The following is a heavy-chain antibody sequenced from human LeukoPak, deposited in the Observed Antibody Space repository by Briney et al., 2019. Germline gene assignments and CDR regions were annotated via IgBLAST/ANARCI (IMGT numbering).Heavy chain of an antibody. CDR2: TNSGGTST. CDR3: AKQSYARSLGE. CDR1: GFTFSDFS. J-gene: IGHJ4*02. V-gene: IGHV3-23*01. D-gene: IGHD2-8*01. Sequence: QSGGSLRLSCATSGFTFSDFSMSWVRQAPGKGLEWISTTNSGGTSTYYAESVKGRFTISRDNSKNTLYLQMSSMRVEDTAVYYCAKQSYARSLGEGGPGTLVSVSS.